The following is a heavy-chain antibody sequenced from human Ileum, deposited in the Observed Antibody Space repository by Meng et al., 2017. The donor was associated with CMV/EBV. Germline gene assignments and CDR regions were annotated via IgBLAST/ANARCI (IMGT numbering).Heavy chain of an antibody. Sequence: SETLSLTCTVSGGSISSYYWSWIRQLPGKGLEWIGYIYYSGSTNYNPSLKSRVTISVDTSKNQFSLKLSSVTAADTAVYYCARLVWGGYPSYYYYGMDVWGQGTTVTVSS. D-gene: IGHD3-16*02. CDR1: GGSISSYY. CDR3: ARLVWGGYPSYYYYGMDV. J-gene: IGHJ6*02. V-gene: IGHV4-59*01. CDR2: IYYSGST.